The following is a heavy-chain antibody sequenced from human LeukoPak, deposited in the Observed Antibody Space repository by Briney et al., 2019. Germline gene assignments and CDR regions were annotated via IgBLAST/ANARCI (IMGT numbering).Heavy chain of an antibody. V-gene: IGHV4-59*08. CDR2: IYYSGST. CDR3: ARGGSSGYHTDY. D-gene: IGHD6-19*01. CDR1: GGSISSYY. Sequence: SETLSLTCTVSGGSISSYYWSWIRQPPGKGLEWIGYIYYSGSTNYNPSLKSRVTISGDTSKNQFSLRLTSVTAADTAVYYCARGGSSGYHTDYWGQGTLVTVSS. J-gene: IGHJ4*02.